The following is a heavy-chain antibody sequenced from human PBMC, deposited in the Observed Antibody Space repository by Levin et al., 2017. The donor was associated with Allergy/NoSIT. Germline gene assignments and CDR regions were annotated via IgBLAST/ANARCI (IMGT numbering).Heavy chain of an antibody. D-gene: IGHD6-13*01. V-gene: IGHV3-48*03. CDR1: GFTFSSYE. CDR3: ARDGARSSSWYTPLNFDY. CDR2: ISSSGSTI. Sequence: PGESLKISCAASGFTFSSYEMNWVRQAPGKGLEWVSYISSSGSTIYYADSVKGRFTISRDNAKNSLYLQMNSLRAEDTAVYYCARDGARSSSWYTPLNFDYWGQGTLVTVSS. J-gene: IGHJ4*02.